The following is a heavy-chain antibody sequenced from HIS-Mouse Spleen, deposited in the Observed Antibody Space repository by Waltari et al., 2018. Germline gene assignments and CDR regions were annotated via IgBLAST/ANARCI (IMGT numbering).Heavy chain of an antibody. Sequence: QLQLQESGPGLVKPSEALSLPCPVSGGSISSSSYYWGWIRQPPGTGLEWIGSIYYSWSTYYNPSLKSRVTISVDTSKNQFSLKLSSVTAADTAVYYCAREIPYSSSWYDWYFDLWGRGTLVTVSS. CDR1: GGSISSSSYY. J-gene: IGHJ2*01. V-gene: IGHV4-39*07. CDR2: IYYSWST. CDR3: AREIPYSSSWYDWYFDL. D-gene: IGHD6-13*01.